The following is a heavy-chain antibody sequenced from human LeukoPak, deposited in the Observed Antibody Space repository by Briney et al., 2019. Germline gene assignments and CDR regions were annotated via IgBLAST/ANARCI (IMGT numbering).Heavy chain of an antibody. V-gene: IGHV3-33*01. D-gene: IGHD3-10*01. CDR1: GFTFSSYG. CDR3: ARDDEARVHYYGMDV. Sequence: GGSLRLSCAASGFTFSSYGMHWVRQAPGKGLEWVAVIWYDGSNKYYADSVKGRFTISRDNSKNTLYLQMNSLRAEDTAVYYCARDDEARVHYYGMDVWGQGTTVTVSS. CDR2: IWYDGSNK. J-gene: IGHJ6*02.